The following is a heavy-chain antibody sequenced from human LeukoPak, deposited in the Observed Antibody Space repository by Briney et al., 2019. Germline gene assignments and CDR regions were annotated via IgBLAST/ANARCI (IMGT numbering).Heavy chain of an antibody. D-gene: IGHD5-12*01. J-gene: IGHJ6*03. V-gene: IGHV1-2*02. CDR1: GYTFTGYY. Sequence: GASVKVSCKASGYTFTGYYMHWVRQAPGQGLEWMGWINPNSGGTNYAQKFQGRVTMTRDTSISTAYMELSRLRSDDTAVYYCASSPPTGWLHYYVDVWGKGTTVTVSS. CDR2: INPNSGGT. CDR3: ASSPPTGWLHYYVDV.